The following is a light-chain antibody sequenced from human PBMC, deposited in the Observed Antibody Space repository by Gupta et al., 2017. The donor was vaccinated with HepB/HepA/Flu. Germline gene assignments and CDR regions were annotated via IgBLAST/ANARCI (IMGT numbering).Light chain of an antibody. CDR3: VPDRGSGIWV. Sequence: QPLVPQAPSFSVSPGGTVTITCGLSSGSVANSYYPSWYQQTPAQPHRTLIYSKNKRSAGVPGRFSGSISGNTAALTIAGAEEDEGSDYYGVPDRGSGIWVFGGGTKLTVL. CDR2: SKN. V-gene: IGLV8-61*01. CDR1: SGSVANSYY. J-gene: IGLJ3*02.